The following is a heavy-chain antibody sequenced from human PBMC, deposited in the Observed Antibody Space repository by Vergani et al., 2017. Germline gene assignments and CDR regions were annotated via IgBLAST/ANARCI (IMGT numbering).Heavy chain of an antibody. V-gene: IGHV1-18*01. J-gene: IGHJ6*02. D-gene: IGHD3-3*01. CDR3: ARDYTYDRQYGLDV. CDR1: GYMFITYG. Sequence: QVQLVQSGAEVKKPGASVKVSCKASGYMFITYGFSWVRQAPGQGFEWMGGISTYNGNTCYAQKFQDRVTMTTDTSTSTAYMELRGLRADDTAIYYCARDYTYDRQYGLDVWLRGTTVADPS. CDR2: ISTYNGNT.